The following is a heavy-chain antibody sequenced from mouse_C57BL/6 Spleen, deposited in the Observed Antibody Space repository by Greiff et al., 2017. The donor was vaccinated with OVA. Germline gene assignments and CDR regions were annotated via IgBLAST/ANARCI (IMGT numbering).Heavy chain of an antibody. CDR2: IDPANGNT. Sequence: EVKLVESVAELVRPGASVKLSCTASGFNIKNTYMHWVKQRPEQGLEWIGRIDPANGNTKYAPKFKGKATITADKSYNTAYLQLSSLTSEDTAIYYCAREHYGSSPYWYFDVWGTGTTVTVSS. CDR1: GFNIKNTY. CDR3: AREHYGSSPYWYFDV. V-gene: IGHV14-3*01. J-gene: IGHJ1*03. D-gene: IGHD1-1*01.